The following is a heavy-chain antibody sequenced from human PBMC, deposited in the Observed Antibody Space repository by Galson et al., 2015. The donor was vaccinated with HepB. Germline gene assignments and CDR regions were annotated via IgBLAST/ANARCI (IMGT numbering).Heavy chain of an antibody. D-gene: IGHD3-10*01. CDR1: GYTFASYG. Sequence: SVKVSCKASGYTFASYGISWVRQAPGQGLEWMGWISAYNGNTIYAQKLQGRVTMTTDTSTSTAYMELRSLRSDDTAVYYCVRVYRAMRFGDYYYYMDVWGKGTTVTVSS. CDR3: VRVYRAMRFGDYYYYMDV. J-gene: IGHJ6*03. V-gene: IGHV1-18*01. CDR2: ISAYNGNT.